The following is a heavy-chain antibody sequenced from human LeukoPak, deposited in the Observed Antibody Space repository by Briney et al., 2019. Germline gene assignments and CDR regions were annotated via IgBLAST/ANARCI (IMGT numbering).Heavy chain of an antibody. CDR2: IKQDGSEK. CDR1: GFTFSSYW. CDR3: ARDSHHLWFGELSAFDI. D-gene: IGHD3-10*01. J-gene: IGHJ3*02. V-gene: IGHV3-7*01. Sequence: GGSLRLSCAASGFTFSSYWMSWVRQARGKGLEWVANIKQDGSEKYYVDSVKGRFTISRDNAKNSLYLQMNSLRAEDTAVYYCARDSHHLWFGELSAFDIWGQGTMVTVSS.